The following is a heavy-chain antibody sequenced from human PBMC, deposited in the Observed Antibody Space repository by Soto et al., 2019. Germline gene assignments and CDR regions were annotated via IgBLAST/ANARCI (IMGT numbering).Heavy chain of an antibody. D-gene: IGHD1-26*01. V-gene: IGHV3-23*01. Sequence: GGSLRLSCAGSGFGFSNYAMSWVRQTPTKGLEWVSTIRASGVTTFYAEYARGRFTVSRDNSKDTLYLQMNSLTAEDTALYYCAKGAIGRLDYWGQGTQVTVSS. CDR1: GFGFSNYA. J-gene: IGHJ4*02. CDR2: IRASGVTT. CDR3: AKGAIGRLDY.